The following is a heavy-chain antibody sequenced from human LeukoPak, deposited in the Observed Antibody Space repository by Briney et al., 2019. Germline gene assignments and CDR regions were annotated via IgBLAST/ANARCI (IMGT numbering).Heavy chain of an antibody. CDR1: GGSFSGYY. Sequence: PSETLSLTCAVYGGSFSGYYWSWIRQPPGKGLEWIGEINHSGSTNYNPSLKSRVTISVDTSKNQFSLKLSSVTAADTAVYYCARYSSSWLEYYFDYGGQGTLVTVSS. CDR2: INHSGST. D-gene: IGHD6-13*01. V-gene: IGHV4-34*01. CDR3: ARYSSSWLEYYFDY. J-gene: IGHJ4*02.